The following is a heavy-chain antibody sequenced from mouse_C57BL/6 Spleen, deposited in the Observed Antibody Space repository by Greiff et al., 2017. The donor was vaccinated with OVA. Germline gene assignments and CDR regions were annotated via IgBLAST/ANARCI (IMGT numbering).Heavy chain of an antibody. CDR1: GFTFSSYA. V-gene: IGHV5-4*01. J-gene: IGHJ3*01. CDR2: ISDGGSYT. Sequence: EVQLVESGGGLVKPGGSLKLSCAASGFTFSSYAMSWVRQTPEKRLEWVATISDGGSYTYYPDNVKGRFTISRDNAKNNLYLQMSHLKSEDTAMYYCARDRIDYDGFAYWGQGTLVTVSA. CDR3: ARDRIDYDGFAY. D-gene: IGHD2-4*01.